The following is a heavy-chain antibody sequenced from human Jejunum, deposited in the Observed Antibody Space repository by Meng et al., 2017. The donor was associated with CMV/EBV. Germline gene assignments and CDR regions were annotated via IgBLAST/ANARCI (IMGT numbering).Heavy chain of an antibody. CDR1: EFTFSDYY. CDR3: AKTGGWKFDP. Sequence: LSCADSEFTFSDYYMTWIRQAQGKGLEWVSYISSRGDSTYYADSVKGRFTISRDNAKNSLYLQMNFLRGEDTAVYYCAKTGGWKFDPWGQGTLVTVSS. CDR2: ISSRGDST. V-gene: IGHV3-11*01. D-gene: IGHD1-1*01. J-gene: IGHJ5*02.